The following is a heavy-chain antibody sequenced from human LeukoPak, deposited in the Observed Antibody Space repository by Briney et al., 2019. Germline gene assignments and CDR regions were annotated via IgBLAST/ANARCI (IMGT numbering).Heavy chain of an antibody. CDR2: ITGTGGRGGT. CDR3: AKGDRGHCTGVKCYPFDY. J-gene: IGHJ4*02. V-gene: IGHV3-23*01. CDR1: GFTFANYA. D-gene: IGHD2-8*02. Sequence: GESLKIPFLASGFTFANYARNWVPQAPGKGLERVASITGTGGRGGTYYAYSVKGRFTISRYTSKNTLFIQMSRLRAEDTAVYHCAKGDRGHCTGVKCYPFDYWGQGTVVTVSS.